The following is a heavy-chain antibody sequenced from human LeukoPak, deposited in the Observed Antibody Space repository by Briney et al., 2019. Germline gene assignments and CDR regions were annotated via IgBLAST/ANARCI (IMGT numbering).Heavy chain of an antibody. J-gene: IGHJ3*02. CDR3: AREINAVAGTSDAFDI. D-gene: IGHD6-19*01. Sequence: SETLSLTCTVSGGSISSRPYYWGWVRQPPGKGLEWIGSIYYSGSTYYNPSLKSRVTISVDTSKNQFSLKLSSVTAADTAVYYCAREINAVAGTSDAFDIWGQGTMVTVSS. CDR1: GGSISSRPYY. CDR2: IYYSGST. V-gene: IGHV4-39*02.